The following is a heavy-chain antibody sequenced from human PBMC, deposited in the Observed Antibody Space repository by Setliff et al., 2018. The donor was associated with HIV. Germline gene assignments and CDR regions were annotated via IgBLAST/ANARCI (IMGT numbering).Heavy chain of an antibody. CDR3: ARDRIVVVNNYWYFDL. V-gene: IGHV4-34*01. CDR2: INHSGST. Sequence: SETLSLTCAVYGGSFSGYYWSWIRQPPGKGLEWIGEINHSGSTNYNPSLKSRVTISVDTSKNQFSLKLSSLTAADTAVYYCARDRIVVVNNYWYFDLWGRGTLVTVSS. CDR1: GGSFSGYY. J-gene: IGHJ2*01. D-gene: IGHD3-22*01.